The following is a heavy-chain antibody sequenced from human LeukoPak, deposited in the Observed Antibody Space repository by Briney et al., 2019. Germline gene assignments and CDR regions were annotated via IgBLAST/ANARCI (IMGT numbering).Heavy chain of an antibody. J-gene: IGHJ4*02. Sequence: SETLSLTCTVSSGSISSYYWSWIRQPPGKGLEWIGYIYYSGSTNYNPSLKSRVTISVDTSKNQFSLKLSSVTAADTAVYYCARWGSYSGYEFGFDYWGQGTLVTVSS. CDR1: SGSISSYY. D-gene: IGHD5-12*01. CDR2: IYYSGST. V-gene: IGHV4-59*08. CDR3: ARWGSYSGYEFGFDY.